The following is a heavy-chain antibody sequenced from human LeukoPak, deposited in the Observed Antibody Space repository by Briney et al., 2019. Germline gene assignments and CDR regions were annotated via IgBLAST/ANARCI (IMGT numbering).Heavy chain of an antibody. V-gene: IGHV4-31*03. Sequence: SETLSLACTVSGGSISSGGYYWSWIRQHPGKGPEWIGYIHHGGSTYYNPSLKSRVSISVDTSMNQFSLNLTSVTAADTAIYFCARVVGDYFDYWGQGTLVTVSS. J-gene: IGHJ4*02. CDR1: GGSISSGGYY. D-gene: IGHD1-26*01. CDR2: IHHGGST. CDR3: ARVVGDYFDY.